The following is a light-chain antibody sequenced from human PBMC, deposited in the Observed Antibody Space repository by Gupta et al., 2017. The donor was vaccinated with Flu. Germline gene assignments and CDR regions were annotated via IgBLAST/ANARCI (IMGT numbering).Light chain of an antibody. Sequence: QTVVTQEPSFSVSPGGTVTLTCGLSSGPVSTSYYPSWYQQTPGQAPRTLIYSTNTRSSGVPDRFSGSILGNKAALTITGAQADDESYYDCVLYMGSGMWVFGGGTKLTVL. V-gene: IGLV8-61*01. CDR1: SGPVSTSYY. CDR3: VLYMGSGMWV. J-gene: IGLJ3*02. CDR2: STN.